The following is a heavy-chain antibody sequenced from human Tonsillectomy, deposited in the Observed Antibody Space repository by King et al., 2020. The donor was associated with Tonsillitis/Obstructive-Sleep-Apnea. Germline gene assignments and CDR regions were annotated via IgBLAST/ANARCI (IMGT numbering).Heavy chain of an antibody. CDR1: GGTFSSDT. Sequence: QLVQSGAEVKKPGSSVKVSCKAPGGTFSSDTISWVRQAPGQGLEWRGGIIPIVGVANYAQNFKGRVTITADKSTRTAYMELSSLRSEDTAVYYCARGTYYDRSGYYHFDYWGRGTLVTVSS. CDR2: IIPIVGVA. CDR3: ARGTYYDRSGYYHFDY. V-gene: IGHV1-69*10. J-gene: IGHJ4*02. D-gene: IGHD3-22*01.